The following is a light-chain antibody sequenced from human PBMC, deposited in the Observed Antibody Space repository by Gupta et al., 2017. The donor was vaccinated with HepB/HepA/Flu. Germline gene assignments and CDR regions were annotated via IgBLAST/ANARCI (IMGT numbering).Light chain of an antibody. Sequence: VLTQSPLSLPVTLGQSASISCRSSQNLLFSDGNTFLHWYQQRPGQSPRRLIYRVSNLHSGVPDRFTGRGSGTEFTLNISRVEADDCGAYYCGQCKHEPYSFGGGTKLEIK. CDR3: GQCKHEPYS. CDR1: QNLLFSDGNTF. CDR2: RVS. J-gene: IGKJ4*01. V-gene: IGKV2-30*01.